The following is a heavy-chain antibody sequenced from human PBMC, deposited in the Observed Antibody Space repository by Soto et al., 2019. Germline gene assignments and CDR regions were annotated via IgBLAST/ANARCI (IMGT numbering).Heavy chain of an antibody. Sequence: PSETLSLTCTVSGGSISSSIYYGGWIRRPPGKGLEWIGSIFYSGSTYYNPSLKSRVTISVDTSKNQFSLKLYSVTAADTAMYYCVRQVVTASSHIYYFDYWGQGILVTVSS. J-gene: IGHJ4*02. CDR3: VRQVVTASSHIYYFDY. D-gene: IGHD2-21*02. CDR2: IFYSGST. V-gene: IGHV4-39*01. CDR1: GGSISSSIYY.